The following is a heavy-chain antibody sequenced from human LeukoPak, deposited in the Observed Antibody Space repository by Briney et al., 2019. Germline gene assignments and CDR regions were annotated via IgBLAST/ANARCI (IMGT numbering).Heavy chain of an antibody. CDR3: ARGAYCGGDCYVFDY. V-gene: IGHV3-30*14. J-gene: IGHJ4*02. Sequence: GGSLRLSCVASGFSVNSYGMHWVRQAPGKGLEWVGVMSYDESKRYYADSVKGRFTISRDNSKNTLYLQMNSLGAEDTAVYYCARGAYCGGDCYVFDYWGQGTPVTVSS. D-gene: IGHD2-21*02. CDR1: GFSVNSYG. CDR2: MSYDESKR.